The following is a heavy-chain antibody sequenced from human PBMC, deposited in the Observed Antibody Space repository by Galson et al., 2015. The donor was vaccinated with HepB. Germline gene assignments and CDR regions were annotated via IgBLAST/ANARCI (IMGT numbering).Heavy chain of an antibody. J-gene: IGHJ4*02. D-gene: IGHD2-21*02. CDR1: GFIFTNAG. CDR2: ISGSGDSI. V-gene: IGHV3-23*01. CDR3: ASEALDCGGDCYSEY. Sequence: SLRLSCAASGFIFTNAGMAWVRQAPGKGLSWIPAISGSGDSIYYAESVKGRFSISRDQYKNTLSLHMNNLRADDSGVYYCASEALDCGGDCYSEYWGQGVLVTVSS.